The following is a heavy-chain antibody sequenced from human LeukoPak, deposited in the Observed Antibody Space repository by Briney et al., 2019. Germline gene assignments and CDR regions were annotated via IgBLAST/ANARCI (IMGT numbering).Heavy chain of an antibody. V-gene: IGHV1-8*01. CDR2: MNPNSGNT. J-gene: IGHJ3*02. D-gene: IGHD4-17*01. Sequence: GASVKVSCKASGYTFTSYDINWVRQATGQGLEWMGWMNPNSGNTGYAQKFQGRVTMTRNTSISTAYMELSSLRSEDTAVYYCPRDTTVTDAFDIWGQGTMVTVSS. CDR1: GYTFTSYD. CDR3: PRDTTVTDAFDI.